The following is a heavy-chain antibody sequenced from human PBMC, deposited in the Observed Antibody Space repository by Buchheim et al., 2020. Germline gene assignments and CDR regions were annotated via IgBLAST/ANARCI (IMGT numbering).Heavy chain of an antibody. CDR2: INHSGST. D-gene: IGHD6-13*01. Sequence: QVQLQQWGAGLLKPSETLSLTCAVYGGSFSGYYWSWIRQPPGKGLEWIGEINHSGSTNYNPSLKSRVTISVDTSKNQFSLKLSAVTAADTAVYYCARLGSWSYYYYGMDVWGQGTT. J-gene: IGHJ6*02. CDR1: GGSFSGYY. CDR3: ARLGSWSYYYYGMDV. V-gene: IGHV4-34*01.